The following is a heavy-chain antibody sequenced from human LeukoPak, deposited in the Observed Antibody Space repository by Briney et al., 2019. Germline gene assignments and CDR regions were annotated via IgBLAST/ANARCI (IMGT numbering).Heavy chain of an antibody. V-gene: IGHV3-30-3*01. CDR3: ARDTSGMDV. J-gene: IGHJ6*02. Sequence: PGGSLRLSCAASGFTFSSYAMHWVRQAPGKGLEWVAVISYDGSNKYYADSVKGRFTISRGNSKNTLYLQMNSLRAEDTAVYYCARDTSGMDVWGQGTTVTVSS. CDR1: GFTFSSYA. CDR2: ISYDGSNK.